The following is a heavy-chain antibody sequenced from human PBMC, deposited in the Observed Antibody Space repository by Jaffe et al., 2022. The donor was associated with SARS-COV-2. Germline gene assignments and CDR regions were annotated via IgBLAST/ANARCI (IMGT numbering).Heavy chain of an antibody. Sequence: EVQLVESGGGLVQPGGSLRLSCAASGFAFGTYWMTWVRQAPGKGLEWVANIKQDGSEKQYEDSVKGRFTISRDNAKNSLYLQMDSLGDDDTAVYYCARRGATGNWVGYWGQGTLVTVSS. J-gene: IGHJ4*02. V-gene: IGHV3-7*01. D-gene: IGHD1-1*01. CDR3: ARRGATGNWVGY. CDR2: IKQDGSEK. CDR1: GFAFGTYW.